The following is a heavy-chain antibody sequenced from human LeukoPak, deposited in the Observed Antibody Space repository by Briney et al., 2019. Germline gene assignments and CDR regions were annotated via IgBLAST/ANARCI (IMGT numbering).Heavy chain of an antibody. J-gene: IGHJ4*02. V-gene: IGHV3-7*05. CDR1: GFTFNRHW. D-gene: IGHD1-1*01. CDR3: ARDGGHWNDLDY. CDR2: IKDDGSDK. Sequence: GGSLRLSCAASGFTFNRHWMTWVRQAPGKGLEWVAHIKDDGSDKWYVDSVKDRFTISRDNAKNSVYLQMNSLRAEDTAVYYCARDGGHWNDLDYWGQGTLVTVSS.